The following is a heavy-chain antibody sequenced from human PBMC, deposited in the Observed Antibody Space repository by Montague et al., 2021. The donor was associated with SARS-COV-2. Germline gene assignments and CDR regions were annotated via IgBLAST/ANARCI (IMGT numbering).Heavy chain of an antibody. D-gene: IGHD3-9*01. Sequence: CAISGDSVSSKSVAWNWIRQSPSRGLEWLGRTYYRSKWDSDYAESVKLXLVITPDTSKNQVSLQLNSVIPEDTAVYFCASSGITLTGLDAFDIWGQGTMVTVSS. CDR3: ASSGITLTGLDAFDI. CDR2: TYYRSKWDS. V-gene: IGHV6-1*01. CDR1: GDSVSSKSVA. J-gene: IGHJ3*02.